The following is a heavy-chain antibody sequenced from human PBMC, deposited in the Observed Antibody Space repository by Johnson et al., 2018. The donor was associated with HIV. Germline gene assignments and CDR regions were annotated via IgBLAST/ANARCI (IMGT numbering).Heavy chain of an antibody. CDR1: GLSFSNFG. D-gene: IGHD4-23*01. J-gene: IGHJ3*02. V-gene: IGHV3-30*03. CDR3: AREDYGGKLGAFDI. CDR2: ISFDGNLK. Sequence: QVQLVESGGGVVQPGKSLTLSCVGSGLSFSNFGIHWVRQAPGKGPEWVAVISFDGNLKKYADSVKGRFTISRDNSKNTLYRQMNSLRAEDTAVYYCAREDYGGKLGAFDIWGQGTMVTVSS.